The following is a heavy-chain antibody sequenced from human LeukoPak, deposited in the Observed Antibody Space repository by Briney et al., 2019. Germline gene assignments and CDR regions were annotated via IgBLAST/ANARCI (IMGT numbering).Heavy chain of an antibody. CDR1: GFTFSSYA. CDR2: ISGSGSST. J-gene: IGHJ4*02. Sequence: GGSLRLSCAASGFTFSSYAMSWVRQAPGKGLEWVSAISGSGSSTYYADSVKGRFTISRDNSKNTLYLQMNSLRAEDTAVYYCAKDLRMDRNYFDYWGQGTLVTVSS. V-gene: IGHV3-23*01. CDR3: AKDLRMDRNYFDY. D-gene: IGHD2-15*01.